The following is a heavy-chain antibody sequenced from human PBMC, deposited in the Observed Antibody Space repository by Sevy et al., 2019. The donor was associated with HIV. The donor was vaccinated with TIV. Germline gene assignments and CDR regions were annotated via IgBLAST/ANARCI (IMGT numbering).Heavy chain of an antibody. V-gene: IGHV4-4*07. Sequence: SETLSLICTVSGGSISGYYWSWIRQPAGKGLEWIGRIYSTGRSNYHPYLKRRVTMSVDTSKNKFSLRLSSVTAADTAVYFCAREADGYNYVAEFWGQGTLVTVSS. CDR2: IYSTGRS. CDR1: GGSISGYY. CDR3: AREADGYNYVAEF. J-gene: IGHJ4*02. D-gene: IGHD5-12*01.